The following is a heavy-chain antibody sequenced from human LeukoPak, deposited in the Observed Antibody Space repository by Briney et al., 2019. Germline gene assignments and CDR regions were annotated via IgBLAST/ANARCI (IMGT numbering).Heavy chain of an antibody. J-gene: IGHJ4*02. D-gene: IGHD1-26*01. Sequence: AGSLRLSCAASGFTFSDYYMSWIRQAQGQGLEWVSYISSSSSYTNYADSVKGRFTISRDNAKNSLYLQRNSLRADDTAVYYCARSGSHDYWGQGTLVTVSS. CDR1: GFTFSDYY. CDR2: ISSSSSYT. CDR3: ARSGSHDY. V-gene: IGHV3-11*03.